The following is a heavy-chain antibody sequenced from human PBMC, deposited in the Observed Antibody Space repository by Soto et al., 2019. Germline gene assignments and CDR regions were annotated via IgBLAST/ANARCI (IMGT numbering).Heavy chain of an antibody. D-gene: IGHD3-10*01. CDR1: GYTPSVLA. CDR2: FDPEDGET. J-gene: IGHJ3*02. Sequence: VSLKLARKVSGYTPSVLAMHWRRHAPGKGLEWMGGFDPEDGETIYAQKFQGRVTMTEDTSTDTAYMALSSLRSEVTSVYYSATAMARGAFDISGEGTMV. CDR3: ATAMARGAFDI. V-gene: IGHV1-24*01.